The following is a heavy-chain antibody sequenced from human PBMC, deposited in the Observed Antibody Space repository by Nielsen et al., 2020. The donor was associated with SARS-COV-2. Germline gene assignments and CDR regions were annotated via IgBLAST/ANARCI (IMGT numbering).Heavy chain of an antibody. CDR2: INPNSGGT. CDR1: GYTFTGYY. V-gene: IGHV1-2*06. D-gene: IGHD5-18*01. Sequence: ASVKVSCKASGYTFTGYYMHWVRQAPGQGLEWMGRINPNSGGTNYAQKFQGRVTISVDTSKNQFSLKLSSVTAADTALYYCARDGRSIGYSFFPGYGMDVWGQGTTVTVSS. CDR3: ARDGRSIGYSFFPGYGMDV. J-gene: IGHJ6*02.